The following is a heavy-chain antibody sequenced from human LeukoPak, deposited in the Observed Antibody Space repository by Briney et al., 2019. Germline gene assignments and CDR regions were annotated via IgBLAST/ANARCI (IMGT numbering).Heavy chain of an antibody. V-gene: IGHV1-18*01. CDR2: ISAYNGNT. J-gene: IGHJ4*02. CDR3: ARGLGIAARAPFDY. CDR1: GGTFSSYA. Sequence: RASVKVSCKASGGTFSSYAISWVRQAPGQGLEWMGWISAYNGNTNYAQKLQGRVTVTTDTSTSTAYMELRSLRSDDTAVYYCARGLGIAARAPFDYWGQGTLVTVSS. D-gene: IGHD6-6*01.